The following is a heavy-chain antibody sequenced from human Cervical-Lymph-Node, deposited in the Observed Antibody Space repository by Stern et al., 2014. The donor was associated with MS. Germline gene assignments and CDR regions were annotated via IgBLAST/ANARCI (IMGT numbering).Heavy chain of an antibody. CDR1: GFTFSSYG. V-gene: IGHV3-33*01. Sequence: VQLVESGGGVVQPGRSLRLSCAASGFTFSSYGMLWVRQAPGKGLEWVAIISYDGSDTYYADSVKGRFTISRDHCQNTPYLQMNSTRAEDTAVYYGARDMAATVVLPGDAFDIWGQGTMVTVSS. J-gene: IGHJ3*02. CDR2: ISYDGSDT. D-gene: IGHD4-23*01. CDR3: ARDMAATVVLPGDAFDI.